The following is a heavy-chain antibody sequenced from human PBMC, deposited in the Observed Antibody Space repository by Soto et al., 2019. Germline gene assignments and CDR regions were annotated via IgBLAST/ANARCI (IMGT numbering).Heavy chain of an antibody. CDR2: IVVGSGNT. CDR1: GFTFTSSA. D-gene: IGHD3-3*01. Sequence: VASVKVSCKASGFTFTSSAVQWVRQARGQRLEWIGWIVVGSGNTSYAQKFQERVTITRDMSTSTAYMELSSLRSEDTAVYYCAAARVDDFWSGPTGFYGMDVWGQGTTVTVSS. CDR3: AAARVDDFWSGPTGFYGMDV. J-gene: IGHJ6*02. V-gene: IGHV1-58*01.